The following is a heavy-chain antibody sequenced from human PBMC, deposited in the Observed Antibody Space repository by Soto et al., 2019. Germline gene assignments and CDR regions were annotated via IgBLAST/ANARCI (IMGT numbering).Heavy chain of an antibody. D-gene: IGHD3-3*01. J-gene: IGHJ6*02. CDR1: GFTFTSSA. CDR2: IVVGSGNT. CDR3: AADLNDFWSGYYYYYGMDV. V-gene: IGHV1-58*01. Sequence: QMPLVQSGPEVKKPGTSVKVSCKASGFTFTSSAVQWVRQARGQRLEWIGWIVVGSGNTNYAQKFQERVTITRDMSTSTAYMELSSLRSEDTAVYYCAADLNDFWSGYYYYYGMDVWGQGTTVTVSS.